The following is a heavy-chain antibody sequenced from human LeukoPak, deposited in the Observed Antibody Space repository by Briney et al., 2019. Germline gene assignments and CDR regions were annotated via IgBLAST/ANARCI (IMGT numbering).Heavy chain of an antibody. CDR2: ISGSGGST. CDR3: AKDYDEIRGYYFDY. J-gene: IGHJ4*02. D-gene: IGHD3-3*01. Sequence: PGGSLRLSCAASGFTFSSYAMSWVRQAPGKGLEWVSTISGSGGSTYDADPVKGRFTISRDNSKNTLYLQMNSLRAEDTAVYYCAKDYDEIRGYYFDYWGQGTLVTVSS. V-gene: IGHV3-23*01. CDR1: GFTFSSYA.